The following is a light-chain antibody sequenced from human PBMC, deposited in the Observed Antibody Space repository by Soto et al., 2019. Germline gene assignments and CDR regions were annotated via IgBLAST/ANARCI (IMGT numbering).Light chain of an antibody. CDR2: DVN. CDR3: CSYTTSSTYV. Sequence: QSVLTHPASVSGSPGQSIAISCPGTSIDVGGYNYVSWYQQHPGKAPKLMIYDVNNRPSGVSNRFSGSKSGNTASLTISGLQAEDEADYYCCSYTTSSTYVFGTGTKVTVL. V-gene: IGLV2-14*03. J-gene: IGLJ1*01. CDR1: SIDVGGYNY.